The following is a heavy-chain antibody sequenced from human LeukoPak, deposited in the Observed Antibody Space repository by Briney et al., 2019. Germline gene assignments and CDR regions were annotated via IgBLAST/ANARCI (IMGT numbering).Heavy chain of an antibody. CDR2: IYYSGRT. Sequence: SETLSLTCTVSGGSISSGGYYWSLIRQHPGKGLEWIGYIYYSGRTYYNPSLKSRVIISVDTSKNQFSLNLSSVTAADTAVYYCARYDSSVVGAFDIWGQGTMVTVSS. V-gene: IGHV4-31*03. CDR3: ARYDSSVVGAFDI. D-gene: IGHD3-22*01. J-gene: IGHJ3*02. CDR1: GGSISSGGYY.